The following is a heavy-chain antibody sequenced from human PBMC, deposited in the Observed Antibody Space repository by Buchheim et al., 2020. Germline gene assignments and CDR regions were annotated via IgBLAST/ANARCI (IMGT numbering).Heavy chain of an antibody. CDR2: LNPNSGNT. J-gene: IGHJ4*02. CDR3: ARGGLYYDSSGYGY. D-gene: IGHD3-22*01. V-gene: IGHV1-8*01. Sequence: QVQLVQSGAEVKKPGASVKVSCKASGYTFTSYDINWVRQATGQGLEWMGWLNPNSGNTGYAKKFKGRATMTRNTSIGTAYIDLNSLGSEDTSVYYCARGGLYYDSSGYGYWGQGTL. CDR1: GYTFTSYD.